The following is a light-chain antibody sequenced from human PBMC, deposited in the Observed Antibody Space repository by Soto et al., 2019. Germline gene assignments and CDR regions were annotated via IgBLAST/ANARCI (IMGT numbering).Light chain of an antibody. CDR2: EVS. J-gene: IGLJ2*01. CDR3: SSYAGSNNLV. V-gene: IGLV2-8*01. CDR1: SSDVGGYKY. Sequence: QSALTQPPSASGSPGQSVTISCTGTSSDVGGYKYVSWYQQHPGKAPKLMIYEVSKRLSGVPDRFSGSKSGNTASLTVSGLQAEDEADYYCSSYAGSNNLVFGGGTKLTVL.